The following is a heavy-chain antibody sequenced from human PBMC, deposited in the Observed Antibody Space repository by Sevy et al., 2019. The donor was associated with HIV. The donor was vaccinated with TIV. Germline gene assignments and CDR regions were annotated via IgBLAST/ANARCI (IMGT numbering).Heavy chain of an antibody. Sequence: GGSLRLSCAASGFTFSNAWMSWVRQAPGKGLEWVARIRSNTDGGTTEYTPPVKGRLPISRDDSKDTLDLQMNSLRIEDTAVYYCTTVGVWGQGTMVTVSS. CDR1: GFTFSNAW. CDR2: IRSNTDGGTT. J-gene: IGHJ4*02. D-gene: IGHD3-10*01. V-gene: IGHV3-15*01. CDR3: TTVGV.